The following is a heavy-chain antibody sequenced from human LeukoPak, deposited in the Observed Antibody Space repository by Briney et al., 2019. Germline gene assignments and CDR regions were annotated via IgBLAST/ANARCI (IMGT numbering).Heavy chain of an antibody. D-gene: IGHD4-17*01. V-gene: IGHV4-59*01. CDR2: IYYSGST. Sequence: PSETVSLTCTVSGGSINSYYWSWIRQPPGKGLEWVAYIYYSGSTNYNPSLKSRVTISLDTSKNQISLKLNSVTAADTAVYYCASLRLRGTKSDGFDIWGQGTMVTVSS. J-gene: IGHJ3*02. CDR1: GGSINSYY. CDR3: ASLRLRGTKSDGFDI.